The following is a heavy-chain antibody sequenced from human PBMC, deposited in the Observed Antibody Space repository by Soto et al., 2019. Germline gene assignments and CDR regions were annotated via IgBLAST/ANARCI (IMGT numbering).Heavy chain of an antibody. D-gene: IGHD3-3*01. V-gene: IGHV4-59*01. CDR1: GGSISSYY. Sequence: SETLSLTCTVSGGSISSYYWSWIRQPPGKGLEWIGYIYYSGSTNYNPSLKSRVTISVDTSKNQFSLKLSSVTAADTAVYYCARVLPYDFWSGYFGSFDYWGQGTLVTAPQ. J-gene: IGHJ4*02. CDR2: IYYSGST. CDR3: ARVLPYDFWSGYFGSFDY.